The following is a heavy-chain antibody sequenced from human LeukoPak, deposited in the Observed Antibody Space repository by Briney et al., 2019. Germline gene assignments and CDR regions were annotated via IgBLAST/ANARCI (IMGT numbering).Heavy chain of an antibody. CDR1: GYTFTGYY. D-gene: IGHD2-2*01. CDR3: ARDGVGIVVVPAEDWFDP. Sequence: ASVKVSCKASGYTFTGYYMHWVRQAPGQGLEWMGWINPNSGGTNYAQKFQGRVTMTRDTSISTAYTELSRLRSDDTAVYYCARDGVGIVVVPAEDWFDPWGQGTLVTVSS. J-gene: IGHJ5*02. CDR2: INPNSGGT. V-gene: IGHV1-2*02.